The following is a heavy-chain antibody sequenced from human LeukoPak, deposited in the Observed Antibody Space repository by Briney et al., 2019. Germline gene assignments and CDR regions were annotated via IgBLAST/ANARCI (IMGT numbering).Heavy chain of an antibody. CDR1: GFTFSSYS. J-gene: IGHJ6*03. CDR2: ISSSRSYI. CDR3: ARWPQKYYYDSSGYPPPYYYYMDV. V-gene: IGHV3-21*01. Sequence: GGSLRLSCAASGFTFSSYSMNWVRQAPGKGLEWVSSISSSRSYIYYPDSVKGRFPISRDNAKDSLYLQMNSLRAEDTAVYYCARWPQKYYYDSSGYPPPYYYYMDVWGKGTTVTVSS. D-gene: IGHD3-22*01.